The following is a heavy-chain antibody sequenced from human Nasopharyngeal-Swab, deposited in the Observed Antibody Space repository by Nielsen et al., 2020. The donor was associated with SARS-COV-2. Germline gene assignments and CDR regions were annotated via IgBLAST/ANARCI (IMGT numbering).Heavy chain of an antibody. CDR2: IYYSGST. Sequence: SETLSLTCTVSGGSVGSGSYYWSWIRQPPGKGLEWIGYIYYSGSTNYNPSLKSRVTISVDTSKNQFSLKLSSVTAADTAVYYCARGRGYMGYWGQGTLVTVSS. J-gene: IGHJ4*02. CDR3: ARGRGYMGY. D-gene: IGHD5-18*01. CDR1: GGSVGSGSYY. V-gene: IGHV4-61*01.